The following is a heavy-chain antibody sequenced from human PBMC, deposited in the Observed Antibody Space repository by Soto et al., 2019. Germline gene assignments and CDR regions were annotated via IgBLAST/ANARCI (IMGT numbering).Heavy chain of an antibody. V-gene: IGHV3-11*06. Sequence: GGSLRLCCAASGFTFNDYYMSWVRQAPGKGLEWISFLSSSSTYTDYADSVKGRFTISRDNAKNSLYLQMNSLRAEDTAVYYCARGGSTSWSPFFDYWGQGALVTVSS. CDR1: GFTFNDYY. J-gene: IGHJ4*02. D-gene: IGHD6-13*01. CDR3: ARGGSTSWSPFFDY. CDR2: LSSSSTYT.